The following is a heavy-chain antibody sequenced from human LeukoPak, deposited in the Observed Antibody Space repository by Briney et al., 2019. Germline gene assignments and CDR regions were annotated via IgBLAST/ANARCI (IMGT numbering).Heavy chain of an antibody. Sequence: SETLSLTCTVSGGSISSSNYYWGWIRQPPGKGLEWIGSIYYSGTTYYSSSLKSRVIISVDTSKNQFSLRLSSVTATDTAVYYCARHEAQDFDYWGQGTLVTVSS. J-gene: IGHJ4*02. CDR2: IYYSGTT. CDR3: ARHEAQDFDY. V-gene: IGHV4-39*01. CDR1: GGSISSSNYY.